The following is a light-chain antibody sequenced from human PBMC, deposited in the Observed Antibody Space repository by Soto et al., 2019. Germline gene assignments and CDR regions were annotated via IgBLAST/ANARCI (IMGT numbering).Light chain of an antibody. CDR3: QQYNKWPLT. J-gene: IGKJ3*01. CDR1: QSVNNN. V-gene: IGKV3-15*01. CDR2: SAS. Sequence: EIVMTQSPVTLSVSPGERATLSCTASQSVNNNVAWYQQKPGHTPRLLIYSASIGATGTPARFSGSGSGSAFTLTISSLQSEDFAVYYCQQYNKWPLTFGPGNKVDIK.